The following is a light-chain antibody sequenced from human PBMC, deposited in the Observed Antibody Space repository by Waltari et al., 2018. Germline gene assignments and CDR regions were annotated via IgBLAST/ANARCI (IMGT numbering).Light chain of an antibody. CDR3: GTWDSSLSGAV. J-gene: IGLJ7*01. CDR2: ENY. CDR1: SSNIGNNS. Sequence: QSGLTQPPSLSAAPGQTVTISCSGTSSNIGNNSVAWYQQIPGTVPKLLIYENYKRPSGIPDRFSGSRSGTSATLVITGLLTGDEADYYCGTWDSSLSGAVFGGGTHLTVL. V-gene: IGLV1-51*02.